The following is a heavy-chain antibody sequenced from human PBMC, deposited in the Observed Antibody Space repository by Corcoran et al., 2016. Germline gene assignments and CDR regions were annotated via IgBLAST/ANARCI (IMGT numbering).Heavy chain of an antibody. CDR3: ASRVYSSSFDY. V-gene: IGHV3-74*01. J-gene: IGHJ4*02. Sequence: EVQLVESGGGLVQPGGSLRLSCAASGFTFSSYWMHWVRQAPGKGLVRVSRINSDGRSTSYADSVKGRFTISRDNAKNTLYLQMNSLRAEDTAVYYCASRVYSSSFDYWGQGTLVTVSS. CDR1: GFTFSSYW. CDR2: INSDGRST. D-gene: IGHD6-6*01.